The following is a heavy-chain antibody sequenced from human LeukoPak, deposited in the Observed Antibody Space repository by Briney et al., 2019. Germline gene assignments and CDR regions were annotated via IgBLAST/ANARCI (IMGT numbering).Heavy chain of an antibody. CDR2: ISTSSITK. D-gene: IGHD2-15*01. V-gene: IGHV3-48*01. Sequence: PGGSLRLSCAASGFTFSTYSMSRVRQAPGKGPEWLSYISTSSITKYYADSVKGRFTISRDDAKNSLSLQMYSLRADDTAVYYCAKEMGFCSGGSCYRWFDSWGQGTLVTVSS. J-gene: IGHJ5*01. CDR1: GFTFSTYS. CDR3: AKEMGFCSGGSCYRWFDS.